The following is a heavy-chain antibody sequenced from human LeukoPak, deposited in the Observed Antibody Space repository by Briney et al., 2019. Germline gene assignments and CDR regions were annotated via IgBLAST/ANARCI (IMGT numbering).Heavy chain of an antibody. D-gene: IGHD5-12*01. J-gene: IGHJ4*02. CDR2: INSDGSRT. Sequence: GGSLRLSCAASGFTFSSYWMHWVRQAPGKGLVWVSRINSDGSRTTYADSVKGRFTISRDNAKNTLYLQMNSLRAEDTAVYYCARDTIGVDIVATIQYFDYWGQGTLVTVSS. V-gene: IGHV3-74*01. CDR1: GFTFSSYW. CDR3: ARDTIGVDIVATIQYFDY.